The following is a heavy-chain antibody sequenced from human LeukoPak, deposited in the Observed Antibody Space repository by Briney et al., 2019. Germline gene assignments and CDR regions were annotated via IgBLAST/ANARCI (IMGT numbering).Heavy chain of an antibody. J-gene: IGHJ4*02. V-gene: IGHV6-1*01. CDR1: GDSVSGSRVA. Sequence: SQTLSLTCVISGDSVSGSRVAWNWIRQSPARGLEWLGRAYYRSKWNPDYDVSVQSRITISPDTSKNQLSLQLNSVTPEDTAVYYCVRQERPDFDYWGQGTLVTVSA. CDR2: AYYRSKWNP. CDR3: VRQERPDFDY.